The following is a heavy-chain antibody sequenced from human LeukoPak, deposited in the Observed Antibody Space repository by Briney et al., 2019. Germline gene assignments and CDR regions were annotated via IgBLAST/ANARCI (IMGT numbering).Heavy chain of an antibody. CDR1: GYTFTDYE. J-gene: IGHJ4*02. CDR3: ARNPSRSDTYFDL. V-gene: IGHV1-8*01. CDR2: TNPSSRNR. Sequence: ASVNVSCKASGYTFTDYEINWVRQATGQGLESMGWTNPSSRNRAYAPKFEGRVTMTTDTSTSTAYMELRSLTSEDTAVYYRARNPSRSDTYFDLWGQGTLVTVSS. D-gene: IGHD5-18*01.